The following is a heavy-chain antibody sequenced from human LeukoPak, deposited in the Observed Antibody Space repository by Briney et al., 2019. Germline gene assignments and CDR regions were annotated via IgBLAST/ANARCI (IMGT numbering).Heavy chain of an antibody. J-gene: IGHJ4*02. Sequence: GGSLRLSCAASGFTFSSYAMNWVRQAPGKGLEWVSAISVSDGSTYYADSVKGRFTISRDNSKNTLYLQMNSLRAEDTAVHYCARIHLKTYNHYNSGNTCFESWGQGTLVTVSS. CDR2: ISVSDGST. V-gene: IGHV3-23*01. CDR1: GFTFSSYA. CDR3: ARIHLKTYNHYNSGNTCFES. D-gene: IGHD3-22*01.